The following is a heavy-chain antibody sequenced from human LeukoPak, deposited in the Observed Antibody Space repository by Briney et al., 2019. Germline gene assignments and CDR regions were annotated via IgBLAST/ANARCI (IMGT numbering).Heavy chain of an antibody. CDR1: GYTFTGYY. V-gene: IGHV1-2*02. Sequence: ASVKVSCKASGYTFTGYYMHWVRQAPGQGLEWMGWINPNSGGTNYAQKFQGRVTMTRDTSISTAYMELSRLRSDDTAVYYCARVLGGLNWFDPWGQGTLVTVSS. D-gene: IGHD5-12*01. CDR3: ARVLGGLNWFDP. J-gene: IGHJ5*02. CDR2: INPNSGGT.